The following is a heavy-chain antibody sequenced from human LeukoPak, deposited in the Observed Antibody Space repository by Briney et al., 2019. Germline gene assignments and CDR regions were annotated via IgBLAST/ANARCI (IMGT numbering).Heavy chain of an antibody. CDR1: GFTFSSYG. CDR2: IWYDGSIK. CDR3: AKKDGIAAADPFDY. J-gene: IGHJ4*02. D-gene: IGHD6-13*01. Sequence: PGGSLRLSCAASGFTFSSYGMHWVRQAPGKGLEWVAVIWYDGSIKFYVDSVKGRFTISRDNSKNTLYLQMNSLRAEDTAVYYCAKKDGIAAADPFDYWGQGTLVSVSS. V-gene: IGHV3-33*06.